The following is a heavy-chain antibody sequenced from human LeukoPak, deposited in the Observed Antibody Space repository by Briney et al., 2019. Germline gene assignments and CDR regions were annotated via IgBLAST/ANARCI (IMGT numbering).Heavy chain of an antibody. CDR1: GGSISSGDYY. Sequence: PSETLSLTCTVSGGSISSGDYYWSWVRQPPGKGLEWIGYIYYSGSTYYNPSLKSRVTISVDTSKNQFSLKLSSVTAADTAVYYCARTRDAVWSGYWGHPRPFDYWGQGTLVTVSS. V-gene: IGHV4-30-4*01. D-gene: IGHD3-3*01. CDR3: ARTRDAVWSGYWGHPRPFDY. J-gene: IGHJ4*02. CDR2: IYYSGST.